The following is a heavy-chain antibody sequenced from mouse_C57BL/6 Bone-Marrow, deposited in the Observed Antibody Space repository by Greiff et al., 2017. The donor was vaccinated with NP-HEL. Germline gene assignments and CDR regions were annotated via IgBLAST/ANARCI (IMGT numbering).Heavy chain of an antibody. J-gene: IGHJ1*03. CDR3: VRHNFYGWYFDV. Sequence: EVQVVESGGGLVQPKGSLKLSCAASGFSFNTYAMNWVRQAPGKGLEWVARIRSKSNNYATYYADSVKDRFTISRDDSESMLYLQMNNLKTEDTAMYYCVRHNFYGWYFDVWGTGTTVTVSS. D-gene: IGHD1-1*01. V-gene: IGHV10-1*01. CDR1: GFSFNTYA. CDR2: IRSKSNNYAT.